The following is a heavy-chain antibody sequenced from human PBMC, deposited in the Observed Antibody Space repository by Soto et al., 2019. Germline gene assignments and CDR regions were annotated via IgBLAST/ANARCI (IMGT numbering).Heavy chain of an antibody. CDR3: ARVVASSYYYYYMVV. J-gene: IGHJ6*03. V-gene: IGHV4-59*01. D-gene: IGHD2-15*01. CDR2: IYYSGST. Sequence: PSETLSLTCTVSGGSISSYYWSWIRQPPGKGLEWIGYIYYSGSTNYNPSLKSRVTISVDTSKNQFSLKLSSVTAAGTAVYYCARVVASSYYYYYMVVWGKGTTVTVSS. CDR1: GGSISSYY.